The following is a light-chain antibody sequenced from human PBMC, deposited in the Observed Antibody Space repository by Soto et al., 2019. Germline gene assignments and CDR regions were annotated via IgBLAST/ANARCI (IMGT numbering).Light chain of an antibody. CDR2: AAS. V-gene: IGKV1-27*01. CDR3: QKYDIAPCT. J-gene: IGKJ1*01. CDR1: QVIGKS. Sequence: DIQMTQSPSSLSASVGDGVTISCRASQVIGKSLAWYQHKPGKVPNLLIYAASTFQSGVPSRFSGSGSGTDFTLTISSLHPEDVGTYYCQKYDIAPCTFGLGTNVEIK.